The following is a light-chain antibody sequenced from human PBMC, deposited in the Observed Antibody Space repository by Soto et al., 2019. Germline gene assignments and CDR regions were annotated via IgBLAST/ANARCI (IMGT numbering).Light chain of an antibody. CDR2: LNSDGSH. J-gene: IGLJ3*02. CDR3: QTWGTGIVV. V-gene: IGLV4-69*01. CDR1: SGHSSYA. Sequence: QPVLTQSPSASASLGASVTLTCALSSGHSSYAIAGHQQQPEKGPRALMKLNSDGSHTRGDGIPDRFSGSSSGAERYLTISSLQSEDEADYYCQTWGTGIVVFGGGTKLTVL.